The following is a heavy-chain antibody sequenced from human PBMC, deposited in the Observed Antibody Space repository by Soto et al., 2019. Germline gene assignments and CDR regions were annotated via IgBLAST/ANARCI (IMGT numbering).Heavy chain of an antibody. CDR1: GFSLGTTGMR. D-gene: IGHD3-10*01. CDR2: ISLVEDK. Sequence: GSGPTLVNPTQTLTLTCTFSGFSLGTTGMRVSCIRQPPGKALAWLARISLVEDKFYSTTLHTRLTISKDTSKNQVVLRMNNMDPADTATYSCARTAGYYRGRQFDYWGQGTLVTVSS. V-gene: IGHV2-70*04. CDR3: ARTAGYYRGRQFDY. J-gene: IGHJ4*02.